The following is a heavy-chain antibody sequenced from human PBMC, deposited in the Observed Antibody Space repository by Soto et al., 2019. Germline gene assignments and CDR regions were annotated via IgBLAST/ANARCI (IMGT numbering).Heavy chain of an antibody. CDR1: GFTFSDYW. V-gene: IGHV3-7*05. CDR2: IKTDGSEK. J-gene: IGHJ4*02. D-gene: IGHD3-10*01. Sequence: EVQLVESGGGLVQPGGSLRLSCAASGFTFSDYWMSWVRQAPGKGLECVANIKTDGSEKYYVDPVKGRFTISRDNAKNSLYLQMNSLRAEDTAVYYCASSMGRGGNDYWGQGNLVAGSS. CDR3: ASSMGRGGNDY.